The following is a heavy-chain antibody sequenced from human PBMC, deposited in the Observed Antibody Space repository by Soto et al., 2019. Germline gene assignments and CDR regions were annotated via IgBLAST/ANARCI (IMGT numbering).Heavy chain of an antibody. D-gene: IGHD3-10*01. J-gene: IGHJ6*02. Sequence: QEQLVESGGGVVQPGMSLRLSCAASGFSFSSYAVHWVRQAPGKGLEWVAVMSYDETKIIYEDSVKGRFTISRDNSKNTLFLQMNGLRPEDTAVYFCVKDRGSGTLRYYGMDVWGRGTPVTVSS. CDR1: GFSFSSYA. V-gene: IGHV3-30*18. CDR3: VKDRGSGTLRYYGMDV. CDR2: MSYDETKI.